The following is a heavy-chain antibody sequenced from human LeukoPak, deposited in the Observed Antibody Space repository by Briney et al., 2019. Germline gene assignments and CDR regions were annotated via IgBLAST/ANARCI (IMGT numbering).Heavy chain of an antibody. CDR2: IKQDGSEK. CDR1: EFTFSNYW. J-gene: IGHJ6*03. V-gene: IGHV3-7*01. Sequence: GGSLRLSCAASEFTFSNYWMNWVRQAPGKGLEWVANIKQDGSEKYYVDSVKGRFTISRDNAKNSLYLQMNSLRAEDTAVYYCARVRSSGWYWYYYYYMDVWGKGTTVTVSS. D-gene: IGHD6-19*01. CDR3: ARVRSSGWYWYYYYYMDV.